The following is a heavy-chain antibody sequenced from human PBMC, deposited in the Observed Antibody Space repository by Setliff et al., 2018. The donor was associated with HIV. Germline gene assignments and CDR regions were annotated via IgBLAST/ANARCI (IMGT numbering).Heavy chain of an antibody. CDR3: ATDPQKGGYYYYYMDV. J-gene: IGHJ6*03. D-gene: IGHD2-15*01. Sequence: SVKVSCKASGGTLSTYAVSWVRQAPGQGLEWMGGIIPVFGPADYAKKFQGRVTITADESTRTAYMELSSLRSEDTAVYYCATDPQKGGYYYYYMDVWGKGTTVTVSS. CDR1: GGTLSTYA. CDR2: IIPVFGPA. V-gene: IGHV1-69*13.